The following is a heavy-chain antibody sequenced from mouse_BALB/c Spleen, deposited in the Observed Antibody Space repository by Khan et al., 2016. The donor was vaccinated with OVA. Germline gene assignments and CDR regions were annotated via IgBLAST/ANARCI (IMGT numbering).Heavy chain of an antibody. D-gene: IGHD1-1*01. CDR3: ARGGYGGFAY. Sequence: VRLQQSGPELVKPGASVKVSSKASGYSFTDYSMYWVKQSHGKSLEWIGYINPYNGDTTYNQKFKGKATLTVDKSSTTAFMHLNSLTSEDSAVYYCARGGYGGFAYWGQGTLVTVSA. J-gene: IGHJ3*01. V-gene: IGHV1S135*01. CDR1: GYSFTDYS. CDR2: INPYNGDT.